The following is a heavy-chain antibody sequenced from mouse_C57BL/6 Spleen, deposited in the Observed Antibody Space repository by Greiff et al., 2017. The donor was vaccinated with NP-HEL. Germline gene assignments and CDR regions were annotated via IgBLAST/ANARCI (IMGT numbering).Heavy chain of an antibody. CDR3: ARFYPFDY. D-gene: IGHD2-3*01. CDR1: GYTFTSYW. CDR2: IDPSDSAT. J-gene: IGHJ2*01. V-gene: IGHV1-52*01. Sequence: QVQLQQPGAELVRPGSSVKLSCKASGYTFTSYWMHWVKQRPIQGLEWIGNIDPSDSATHYNQKFKDKSTLTVDTSSSTAYMQLSSLTSEDSAVYYCARFYPFDYWGQGTTLTVSS.